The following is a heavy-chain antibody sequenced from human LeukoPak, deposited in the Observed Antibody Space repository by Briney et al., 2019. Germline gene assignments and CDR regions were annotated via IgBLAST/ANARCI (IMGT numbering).Heavy chain of an antibody. CDR1: GFTFSSYA. Sequence: GGSLRLSCAASGFTFSSYAMSWVRQAPGKGLEWVSAISGSGGSTYYADSVKGRFTISRDSSKNTLYLQTNCLSAEDTAVYDCAKGGQWLGKVNYFDYWGQGTLVTVSS. CDR3: AKGGQWLGKVNYFDY. J-gene: IGHJ4*02. V-gene: IGHV3-23*01. D-gene: IGHD6-19*01. CDR2: ISGSGGST.